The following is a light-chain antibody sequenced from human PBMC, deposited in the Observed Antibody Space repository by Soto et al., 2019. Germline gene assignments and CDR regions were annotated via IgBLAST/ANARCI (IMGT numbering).Light chain of an antibody. V-gene: IGKV3-20*01. CDR3: HQRQSWPRT. CDR2: GAS. Sequence: EIVLTQSPGTHSLSPVEIATLSFMSSQSVSSSNLAWYQQKPGQAPRLLIYGASSRATDIPDRFSGSGSGTDFTLTISSLAPEDFAIYYCHQRQSWPRTCGQGTKGDIK. J-gene: IGKJ1*01. CDR1: QSVSSSN.